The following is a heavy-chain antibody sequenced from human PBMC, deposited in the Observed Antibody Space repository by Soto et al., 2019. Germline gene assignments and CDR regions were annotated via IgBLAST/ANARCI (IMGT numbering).Heavy chain of an antibody. CDR2: INPNSGGT. Sequence: ASVKVSCKASGYTFTGYYMHWVRQAPGQGLEWMGWINPNSGGTNYAQKFQGWVTMTWDTSISTAYMELSRLRSDDTAVYYCARASYYDFWSGYPSSDYYYYMDVWGKGTTVTVSS. V-gene: IGHV1-2*04. J-gene: IGHJ6*03. D-gene: IGHD3-3*01. CDR1: GYTFTGYY. CDR3: ARASYYDFWSGYPSSDYYYYMDV.